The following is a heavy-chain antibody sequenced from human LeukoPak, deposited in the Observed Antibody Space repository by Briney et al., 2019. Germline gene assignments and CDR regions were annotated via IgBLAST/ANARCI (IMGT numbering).Heavy chain of an antibody. Sequence: NSSETLSLTCTVSGGSISNYYWNWIRQPPGKGLEWVGHISYSGGTKYNPSLQSRVTISIDTSKNQFSLNLSSVTAADTAVYYCARRVIMSATGVPDTWLDPWGQGILVTVSS. CDR2: ISYSGGT. D-gene: IGHD2-8*02. CDR1: GGSISNYY. V-gene: IGHV4-59*08. CDR3: ARRVIMSATGVPDTWLDP. J-gene: IGHJ5*02.